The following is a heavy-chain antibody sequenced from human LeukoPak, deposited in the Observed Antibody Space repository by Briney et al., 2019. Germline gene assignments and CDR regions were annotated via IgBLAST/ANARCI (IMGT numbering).Heavy chain of an antibody. Sequence: PGGSLRLSCAASGFTFSSYAMSWVRQAPGKGLEWVSGISGSGGSTYYADSVKGRFTISRDNSKNTMYLQMNSLRAEDTAVYYCAKDFPYYYGSGLRAFDYRGQGTLVTVSS. D-gene: IGHD3-10*01. J-gene: IGHJ4*02. CDR2: ISGSGGST. CDR3: AKDFPYYYGSGLRAFDY. CDR1: GFTFSSYA. V-gene: IGHV3-23*01.